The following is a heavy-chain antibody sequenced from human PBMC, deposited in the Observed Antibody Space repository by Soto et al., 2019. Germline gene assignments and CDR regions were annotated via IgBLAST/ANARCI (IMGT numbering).Heavy chain of an antibody. Sequence: SDTLCPTCADYGWSVHAYYWNWIRQPPGTVLESIEAVNQSGCTHYNPSLKSRVTWSVDTSTHQFSLRLSSVTAADTAIYYRATRITVFGLLIPPFDPWGQGTQVTVSS. CDR2: VNQSGCT. J-gene: IGHJ5*02. CDR3: ATRITVFGLLIPPFDP. CDR1: GWSVHAYY. V-gene: IGHV4-34*01. D-gene: IGHD3-3*01.